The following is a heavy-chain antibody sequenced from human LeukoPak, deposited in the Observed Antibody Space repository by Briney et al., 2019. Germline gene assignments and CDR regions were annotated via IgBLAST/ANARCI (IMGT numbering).Heavy chain of an antibody. J-gene: IGHJ6*04. CDR3: ARDPGDGYNPDRLWGVMDV. CDR2: INPNSGGT. D-gene: IGHD5-24*01. V-gene: IGHV1-2*02. CDR1: GYTFTGYY. Sequence: ASVKVSCKASGYTFTGYYMHWVRQAPGQGLEWMGWINPNSGGTNYAQKFQGRVTMTRDTSISTAYMELSRLRSDDTAVYYCARDPGDGYNPDRLWGVMDVWGKGTTVTVSS.